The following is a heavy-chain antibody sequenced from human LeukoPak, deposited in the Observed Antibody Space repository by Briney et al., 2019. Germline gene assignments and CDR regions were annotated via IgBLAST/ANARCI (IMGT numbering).Heavy chain of an antibody. CDR2: IKSKTDGGTT. CDR1: GFTFSNAW. J-gene: IGHJ4*02. Sequence: PGGSLRLSCAASGFTFSNAWMNWVRQAPGKGLEWVGRIKSKTDGGTTDYAAPVKGRFTISRDDSKNTLYLQMNSLRAEDTALYYCAKGAIPGKTQAPDTHYFDCWGQGTLVTVSS. D-gene: IGHD5-18*01. V-gene: IGHV3-15*07. CDR3: AKGAIPGKTQAPDTHYFDC.